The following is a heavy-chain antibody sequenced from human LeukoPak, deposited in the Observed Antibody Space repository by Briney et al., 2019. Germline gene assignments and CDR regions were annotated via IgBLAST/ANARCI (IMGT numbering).Heavy chain of an antibody. CDR1: GFTFSSYA. Sequence: HPGGSLRLSCSASGFTFSSYAMHWVRQAPGKGLEYVSAISSHGGSTYYADSVKGRFTISRDDSKNTLYLQMSSLRPEDTAVYYCVKRGLGYCSSTSCYDTGDEYFQHWGQGTLVTVSS. CDR3: VKRGLGYCSSTSCYDTGDEYFQH. J-gene: IGHJ1*01. D-gene: IGHD2-2*01. CDR2: ISSHGGST. V-gene: IGHV3-64D*08.